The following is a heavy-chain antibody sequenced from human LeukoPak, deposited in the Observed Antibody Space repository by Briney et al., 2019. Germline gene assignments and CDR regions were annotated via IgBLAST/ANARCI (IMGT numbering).Heavy chain of an antibody. Sequence: GGSLRLSCAASGFTFSSYGMHWARQAPGKGLEWVAVIWYDGSNKYYADSVKGRFTISRDNSKNTLYLQMNSLRAEDTAVYYCARGGIAVAGYSVWYFDLWGRGTLVTVSS. D-gene: IGHD6-19*01. J-gene: IGHJ2*01. CDR1: GFTFSSYG. CDR3: ARGGIAVAGYSVWYFDL. V-gene: IGHV3-33*01. CDR2: IWYDGSNK.